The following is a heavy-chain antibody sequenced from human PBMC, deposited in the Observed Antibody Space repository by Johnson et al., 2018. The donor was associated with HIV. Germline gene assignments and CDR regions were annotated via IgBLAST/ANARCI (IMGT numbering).Heavy chain of an antibody. Sequence: QVQLVESGGGVVQPGRSLRLSCAASGFTFSSYAMHWVRQAPGKGLEWAAVISDDGRNKYYADSVKGRTTISRDNSKNTLYLQMNSLRAEDTAVYYCARPYASSGCGAFYIWGQGTMVTVSS. CDR3: ARPYASSGCGAFYI. J-gene: IGHJ3*02. CDR1: GFTFSSYA. CDR2: ISDDGRNK. V-gene: IGHV3-30*04. D-gene: IGHD3-22*01.